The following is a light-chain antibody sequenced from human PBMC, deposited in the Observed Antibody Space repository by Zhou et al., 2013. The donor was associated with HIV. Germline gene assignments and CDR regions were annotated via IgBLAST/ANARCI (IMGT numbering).Light chain of an antibody. CDR3: QQSYSTPMNT. CDR2: AAS. J-gene: IGKJ2*01. Sequence: DIQMTQSPSSLSASVGDRVTITCRASQGLGNFLAWYQQKPGKAPKLLIYAASSLQSGVPSRFSGSGSATEFALTINDLQPEDVGTYFCQQSYSTPMNTFGQGTTVEIK. CDR1: QGLGNF. V-gene: IGKV1-39*01.